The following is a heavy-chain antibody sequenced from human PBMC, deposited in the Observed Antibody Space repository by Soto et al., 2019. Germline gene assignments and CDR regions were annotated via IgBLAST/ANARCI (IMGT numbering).Heavy chain of an antibody. Sequence: QVQLQQWGAGLLKPSETLSLTCAVHGGCFRGYHWTWIRQPPGKGLEWIGEINNSGSTNDNPSLKSRVTISRDTSKNQFSLSLSSVTAADTAIYYCARGGYTSGWFRFWGQGILVTVSS. CDR2: INNSGST. D-gene: IGHD6-19*01. CDR1: GGCFRGYH. CDR3: ARGGYTSGWFRF. J-gene: IGHJ4*02. V-gene: IGHV4-34*01.